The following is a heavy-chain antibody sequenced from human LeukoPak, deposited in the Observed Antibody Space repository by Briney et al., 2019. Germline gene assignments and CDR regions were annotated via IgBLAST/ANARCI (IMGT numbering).Heavy chain of an antibody. CDR3: ARQTARIQIWINNWFDP. CDR1: GDSISSSSYY. V-gene: IGHV4-39*01. J-gene: IGHJ5*02. CDR2: IYYSGST. Sequence: SETLSLTCTVSGDSISSSSYYWGWIRQPPGKGLEWIGSIYYSGSTYYNPSLKSRVTISVDTSKNHFSLKMRSVTAADTAVYYCARQTARIQIWINNWFDPWGQGTLVTVSS. D-gene: IGHD5-18*01.